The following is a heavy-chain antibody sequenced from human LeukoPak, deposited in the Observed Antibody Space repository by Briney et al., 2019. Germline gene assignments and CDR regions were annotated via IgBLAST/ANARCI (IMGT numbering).Heavy chain of an antibody. CDR2: ISSSGSTI. J-gene: IGHJ6*03. Sequence: GGSLRLSCAASGFTFSSYEMNWVRRAPGKGLEWVSYISSSGSTIYYADSVKGRFTISRDNAKNSLYLQMNSLRAEDTAVYYCARVPGILTGYSYYYYMDVWGKGTTVTISS. D-gene: IGHD3-9*01. CDR1: GFTFSSYE. V-gene: IGHV3-48*03. CDR3: ARVPGILTGYSYYYYMDV.